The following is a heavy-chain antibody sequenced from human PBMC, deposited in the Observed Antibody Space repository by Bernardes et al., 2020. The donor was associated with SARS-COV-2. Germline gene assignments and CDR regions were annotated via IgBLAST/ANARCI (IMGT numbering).Heavy chain of an antibody. CDR1: GDSVKSIGYY. CDR2: INYNGDT. D-gene: IGHD2-2*01. CDR3: ARRGYCSSISCFLDY. J-gene: IGHJ4*02. V-gene: IGHV4-31*03. Sequence: SETLSLTCTVSGDSVKSIGYYWSWIRHHPGKGLEWIGYINYNGDTYYNPSLESRLNISIQTSTNQFSLKLTSMTAADTAVYFCARRGYCSSISCFLDYWGQGTLVTVSS.